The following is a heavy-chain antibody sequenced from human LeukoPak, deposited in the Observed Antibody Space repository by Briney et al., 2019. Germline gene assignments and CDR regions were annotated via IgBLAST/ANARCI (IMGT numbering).Heavy chain of an antibody. J-gene: IGHJ5*02. CDR3: ARARRIAENWFDP. V-gene: IGHV3-21*01. CDR2: ISSSSSYI. Sequence: GGSLRLSCAASGFTFSSYSMNWVRQAPGKGLEWVSSISSSSSYIYYADSVKGRFTISRDNAKNSLYLQMNSLRAEDTAVYYCARARRIAENWFDPWGQGTLVTVSS. CDR1: GFTFSSYS. D-gene: IGHD6-13*01.